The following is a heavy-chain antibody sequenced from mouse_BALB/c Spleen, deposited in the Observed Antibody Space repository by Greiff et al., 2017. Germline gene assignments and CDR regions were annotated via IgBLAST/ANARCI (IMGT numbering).Heavy chain of an antibody. CDR3: ARCNYVHYAMDY. CDR1: GFNIKDYY. D-gene: IGHD2-1*01. CDR2: IDPENGNT. V-gene: IGHV14-1*02. J-gene: IGHJ4*01. Sequence: EVQLQQSGAELVRPGALVKLSCKASGFNIKDYYMHWVKQRPEQGLEWIGWIDPENGNTIYDPKFQGKASITADTSSNTAYLQLSSLTSEDTAVYYCARCNYVHYAMDYWGQGTSVTVSS.